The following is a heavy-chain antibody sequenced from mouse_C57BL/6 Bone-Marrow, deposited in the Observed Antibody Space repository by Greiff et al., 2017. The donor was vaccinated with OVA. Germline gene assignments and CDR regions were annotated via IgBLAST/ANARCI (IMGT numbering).Heavy chain of an antibody. CDR3: ARFADLLWYLCYFDD. D-gene: IGHD2-1*01. Sequence: QVQLQQPGAELVKPGASVKLSCKASGYTFTSYWMHWVKQRPGQGLEWIGMIHPNSGSTNYNEKFKSKATLTVDKSSSTAYMQLSSLTSEDSAFYYCARFADLLWYLCYFDDWGQGTALTVSS. CDR1: GYTFTSYW. CDR2: IHPNSGST. V-gene: IGHV1-64*01. J-gene: IGHJ2*01.